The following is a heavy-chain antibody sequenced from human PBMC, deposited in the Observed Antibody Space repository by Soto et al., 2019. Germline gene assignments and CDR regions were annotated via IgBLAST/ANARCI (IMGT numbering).Heavy chain of an antibody. CDR1: GFTFSSYA. J-gene: IGHJ4*02. V-gene: IGHV3-23*01. CDR3: ARDLRLAVARDAGYDY. D-gene: IGHD6-19*01. Sequence: EVQLLESGGGLVQPGGSLRLSCAASGFTFSSYAMSWVRQAPGKGLEWVSGISGSGGSTYYPGSVKGRFTISRDNSKNTMYLQMNSLRAEDTAMYYCARDLRLAVARDAGYDYWGQGTLVTVSS. CDR2: ISGSGGST.